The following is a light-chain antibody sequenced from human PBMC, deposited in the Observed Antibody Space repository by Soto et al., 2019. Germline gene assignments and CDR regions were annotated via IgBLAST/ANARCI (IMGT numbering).Light chain of an antibody. CDR2: DAS. CDR1: QGISSA. V-gene: IGKV1-13*02. J-gene: IGKJ4*01. CDR3: QQFIL. Sequence: AIQLTQSPSSLSASVGDRFTITCRASQGISSALAWYQQKPGKAPKLLIYDASSLESGVPSRFSGSGSGTDFTLTISSLQPEDFATYYCQQFILFGGGTKVDI.